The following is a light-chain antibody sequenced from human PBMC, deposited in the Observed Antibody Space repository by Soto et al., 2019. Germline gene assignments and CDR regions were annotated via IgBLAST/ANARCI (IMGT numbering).Light chain of an antibody. CDR1: QSVSSS. CDR2: GAS. J-gene: IGKJ2*01. CDR3: QQYGNWPGT. Sequence: EIVMTQSPATLSLSPGERATLSCRASQSVSSSLAWYQQKPGQAPRLLIYGASTRATGIPARFSGSGSGTDFTLTISSLQPEDFAVYYCQQYGNWPGTFGQGTKLEIK. V-gene: IGKV3-15*01.